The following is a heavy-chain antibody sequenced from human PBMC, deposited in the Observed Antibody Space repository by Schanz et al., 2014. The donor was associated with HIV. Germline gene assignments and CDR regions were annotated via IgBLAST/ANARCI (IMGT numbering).Heavy chain of an antibody. CDR3: AKPEYDSRGNSQSHFDS. D-gene: IGHD3-22*01. J-gene: IGHJ4*02. Sequence: VQLVESGGGVVQPGRSLKLSCTASGFTFSNYGMHWVRQAPGKGREWVTAIWNDGSNKFYADSVNGRFTISRDNSKNTLYLQMTTLRTEDTAVYYCAKPEYDSRGNSQSHFDSWGQGTLVTVSS. CDR1: GFTFSNYG. V-gene: IGHV3-33*06. CDR2: IWNDGSNK.